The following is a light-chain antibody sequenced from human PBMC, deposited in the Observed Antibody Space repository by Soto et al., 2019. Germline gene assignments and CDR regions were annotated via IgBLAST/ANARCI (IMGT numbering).Light chain of an antibody. CDR1: QSISSW. CDR3: QQYNSYRYT. V-gene: IGKV1-5*01. Sequence: DIQMTQSPSTLSASVGDRVTITCRASQSISSWLAWYQQKPGKAPKLLIYDASSLESGVPSRFSGSGSETEFTLTISSLQPDDFATYYCQQYNSYRYTFGQGTKLEIK. CDR2: DAS. J-gene: IGKJ2*01.